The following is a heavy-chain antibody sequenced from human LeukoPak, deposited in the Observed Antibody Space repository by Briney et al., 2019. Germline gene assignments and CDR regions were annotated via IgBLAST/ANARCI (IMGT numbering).Heavy chain of an antibody. CDR1: GFTFSSYE. D-gene: IGHD3-10*01. CDR2: ISSSGSTI. CDR3: ASANPPYYYGSWGFDY. Sequence: PGGSLRLSCAASGFTFSSYEMNWVRQAPGKGLEWVSYISSSGSTIYYADSVKGRFTISRDNAKNSLYLQMNSLRAEDTAVYYCASANPPYYYGSWGFDYWGQGTLVTVSS. V-gene: IGHV3-48*03. J-gene: IGHJ4*02.